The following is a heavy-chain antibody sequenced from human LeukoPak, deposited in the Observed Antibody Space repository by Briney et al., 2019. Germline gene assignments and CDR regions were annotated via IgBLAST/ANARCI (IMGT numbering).Heavy chain of an antibody. CDR2: ISHDGRNK. V-gene: IGHV3-30*18. CDR3: AKDLASRVAALELRFDP. D-gene: IGHD6-6*01. CDR1: GFIFSNYD. Sequence: GGSLRLSCAASGFIFSNYDMHWVRQAPGKGLEWVAVISHDGRNKYYGDSVKGRFTISRDNSKNTLYLQMNSLRAEDTAVYYCAKDLASRVAALELRFDPWGQGTLVTVSS. J-gene: IGHJ5*02.